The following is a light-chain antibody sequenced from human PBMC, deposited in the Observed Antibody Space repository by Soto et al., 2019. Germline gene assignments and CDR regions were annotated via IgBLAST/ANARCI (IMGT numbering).Light chain of an antibody. CDR1: GSDIGGYNY. J-gene: IGLJ3*02. CDR2: DVT. Sequence: QSALTQPASVSGSPGQSIAISCTGTGSDIGGYNYVSWYQQHPGKAPKLMIYDVTTRPSGVSNRFSGSKSGNTASLTISGLQAEDEADYYCSSYTGSSTVLFGGGTKLTVL. CDR3: SSYTGSSTVL. V-gene: IGLV2-14*03.